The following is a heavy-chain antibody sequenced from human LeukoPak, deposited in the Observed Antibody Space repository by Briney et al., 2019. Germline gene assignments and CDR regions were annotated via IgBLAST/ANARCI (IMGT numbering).Heavy chain of an antibody. CDR3: AREGGYDILTGYQDY. CDR2: INPNNGDT. CDR1: GYIFTTYL. J-gene: IGHJ4*02. V-gene: IGHV1-2*02. Sequence: ASVKVSCKASGYIFTTYLIHWVRQAPGQGLEWMGWINPNNGDTNYVQKFQGRVTMTRDTFISTAYMELTRLRSDDTAVYYCAREGGYDILTGYQDYWGQGTLVTVSS. D-gene: IGHD3-9*01.